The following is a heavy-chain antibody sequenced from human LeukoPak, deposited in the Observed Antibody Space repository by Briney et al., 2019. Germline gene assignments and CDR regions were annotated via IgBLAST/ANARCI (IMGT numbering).Heavy chain of an antibody. D-gene: IGHD6-13*01. Sequence: GGSLRLSCAASGFTVSSNYMSWVRQAPGKGLEWVSAISGSGGSTYYADSVKGRLTISRDNSKNTLYLQMNSLRAEDTAVYYCAKTGSSWSKASEGWGQGTLVTVSS. J-gene: IGHJ4*02. V-gene: IGHV3-23*01. CDR2: ISGSGGST. CDR1: GFTVSSNY. CDR3: AKTGSSWSKASEG.